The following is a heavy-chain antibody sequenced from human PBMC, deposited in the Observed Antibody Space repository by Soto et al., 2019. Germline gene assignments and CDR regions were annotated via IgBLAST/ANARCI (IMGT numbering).Heavy chain of an antibody. CDR3: AKRDSSGWYSAFDI. CDR1: GFTFSNYA. CDR2: ISASAGTR. Sequence: EVQLLESGGGLIQPGGSLRLSCSASGFTFSNYAMSWVRQAPGKGLEWVSTISASAGTRYYADSVQGRFTISRDNSNNTLYPQINSLRAEDTAMYYCAKRDSSGWYSAFDIWGQGTLVTVSS. D-gene: IGHD6-19*01. V-gene: IGHV3-23*01. J-gene: IGHJ3*02.